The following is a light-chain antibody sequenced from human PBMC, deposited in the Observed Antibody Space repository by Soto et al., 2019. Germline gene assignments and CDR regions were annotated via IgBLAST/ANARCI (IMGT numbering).Light chain of an antibody. CDR2: DVS. Sequence: PGERATLSCRASQSVRSSFFAWYQQKPGQAPRLLIYDVSVRATGIPDRFSGSGSGTDFTLTINRLEPEDFAVYYWQQYENSVMYTFGQGTKLEIK. J-gene: IGKJ2*01. CDR1: QSVRSSF. V-gene: IGKV3-20*01. CDR3: QQYENSVMYT.